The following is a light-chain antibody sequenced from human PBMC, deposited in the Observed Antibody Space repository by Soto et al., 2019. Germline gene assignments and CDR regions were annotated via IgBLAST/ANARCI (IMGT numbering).Light chain of an antibody. V-gene: IGLV2-14*01. J-gene: IGLJ2*01. CDR1: SSDIGSYNY. CDR2: EVR. Sequence: QSALTQPASVSGSPGQSITISCTGTSSDIGSYNYVSWYQQHPGKAPRLMIYEVRNRPSGVSNRFSGSKSANTASLTISGLQAEEEADYYCTSYTTSSAVIFGGGTKLTVL. CDR3: TSYTTSSAVI.